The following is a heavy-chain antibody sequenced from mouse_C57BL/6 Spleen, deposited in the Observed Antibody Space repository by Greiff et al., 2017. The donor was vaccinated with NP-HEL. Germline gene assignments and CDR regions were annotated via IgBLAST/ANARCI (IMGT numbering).Heavy chain of an antibody. V-gene: IGHV3-6*01. CDR1: GYSITSGYY. CDR3: ARGSDGYLWYFDV. D-gene: IGHD2-3*01. CDR2: ISYDGSN. J-gene: IGHJ1*03. Sequence: VQLKESGPGLVKPSQSLSLTCSVTGYSITSGYYWNWIRQFPGNKLEWMGYISYDGSNNYNPSLKNRISITRDTSKNQFFLKLNSVTTEDTATYYCARGSDGYLWYFDVWGTGTTVTVSS.